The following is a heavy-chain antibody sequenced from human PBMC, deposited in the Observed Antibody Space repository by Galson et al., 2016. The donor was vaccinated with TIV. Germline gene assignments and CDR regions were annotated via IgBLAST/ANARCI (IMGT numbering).Heavy chain of an antibody. V-gene: IGHV3-33*01. J-gene: IGHJ5*02. CDR2: IWYDGTNT. CDR3: ARDPRVYGDSTLEGGVGVRTPIVIDKSNPLQSPP. D-gene: IGHD4-17*01. Sequence: SLRLSCAAAGFTFSDYGIHWVRQAPGKGLEWVAVIWYDGTNTHYLDSVKGRFTISRDNSKNTVYLQMNNLRAEDTAVYYCARDPRVYGDSTLEGGVGVRTPIVIDKSNPLQSPPWG. CDR1: GFTFSDYG.